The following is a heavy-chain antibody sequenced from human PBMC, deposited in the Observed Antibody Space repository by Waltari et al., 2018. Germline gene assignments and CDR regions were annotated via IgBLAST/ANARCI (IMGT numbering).Heavy chain of an antibody. CDR3: ARLRGGYDSSGYQHY. V-gene: IGHV4-34*01. CDR1: GGSFSGYY. Sequence: QVQLQQWGAGLLKPSETLSLTCAVYGGSFSGYYWSWIRQPPGKGLEWIWEINHSGSTNYNPSLKSRVTISVDTSKNQFSLKLSSVTAADTAVYYCARLRGGYDSSGYQHYWGQGTLVTVSS. D-gene: IGHD3-22*01. CDR2: INHSGST. J-gene: IGHJ4*02.